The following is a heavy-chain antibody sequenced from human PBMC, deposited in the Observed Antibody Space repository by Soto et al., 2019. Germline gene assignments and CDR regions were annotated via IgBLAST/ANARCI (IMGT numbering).Heavy chain of an antibody. V-gene: IGHV3-30*18. J-gene: IGHJ4*02. CDR2: ISYDGSNK. Sequence: GGSLRLSCAASGFTFSSYGMHWVRQAPGKGLEWVAVISYDGSNKYYADSVKGRFTISRDNSKNTLYLKMNSLRAEDTAVYYCAKDFNYYDSSGYFDYWGQGTLVTVSS. CDR1: GFTFSSYG. CDR3: AKDFNYYDSSGYFDY. D-gene: IGHD3-22*01.